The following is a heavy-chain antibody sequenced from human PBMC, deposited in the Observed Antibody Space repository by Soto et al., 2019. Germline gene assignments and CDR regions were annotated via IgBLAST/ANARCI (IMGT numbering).Heavy chain of an antibody. Sequence: GESLKISCKGSGYSFTSYWISWVRQMPGKGLEWMGRIDPSDSYTNYSPSFQGHVTISADKSISTAYLQWSSLKASDTATYYCARSGCPVYYYDSSGYYYWFDPWGQGTLVTVSS. J-gene: IGHJ5*02. V-gene: IGHV5-10-1*01. CDR2: IDPSDSYT. CDR3: ARSGCPVYYYDSSGYYYWFDP. CDR1: GYSFTSYW. D-gene: IGHD3-22*01.